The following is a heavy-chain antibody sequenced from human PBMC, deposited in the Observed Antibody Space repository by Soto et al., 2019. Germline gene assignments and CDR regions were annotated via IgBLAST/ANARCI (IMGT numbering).Heavy chain of an antibody. Sequence: GGSLRLSCAASGFTFSDHYMDWVRQAPGKGLEWVGRTRNKVNSYTTEYAASVKGRFTISRDDSKNSMYLQMNSLKIEDTAVYYCARISGSYYYDYWGQGTLVTVSS. CDR2: TRNKVNSYTT. J-gene: IGHJ4*02. V-gene: IGHV3-72*01. D-gene: IGHD1-26*01. CDR3: ARISGSYYYDY. CDR1: GFTFSDHY.